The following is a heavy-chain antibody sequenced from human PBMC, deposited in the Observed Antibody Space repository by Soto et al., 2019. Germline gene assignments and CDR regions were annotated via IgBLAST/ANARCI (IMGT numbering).Heavy chain of an antibody. D-gene: IGHD3-10*01. Sequence: QVQLQQWGAGLLKPSETLSLTCAVYGGSFSGYYWSWIRQPPGKGLEWIGEINHSGSTNYNPSLKSRVTISVDTSKHQFSLKLSSVTAVDTAVYYCASRSPRNYYGSGSYYPFDYWVQGTLVTVSS. CDR1: GGSFSGYY. V-gene: IGHV4-34*01. CDR2: INHSGST. J-gene: IGHJ4*02. CDR3: ASRSPRNYYGSGSYYPFDY.